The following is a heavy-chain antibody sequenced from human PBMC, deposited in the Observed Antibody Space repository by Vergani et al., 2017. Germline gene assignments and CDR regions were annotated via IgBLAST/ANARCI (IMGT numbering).Heavy chain of an antibody. CDR1: GFTFSSYG. V-gene: IGHV3-30*18. Sequence: QVQLVESGGGVVQPGRSLRLSCAASGFTFSSYGMHWVRQAPGKGLEWVAVISYDGSNKYYADSVKGRFTISRDNSKNTLYLQMNSLRAEDTAVYYCAKTRLLEWSTFDYWGQGTLVTVSS. CDR3: AKTRLLEWSTFDY. D-gene: IGHD3-3*01. CDR2: ISYDGSNK. J-gene: IGHJ4*02.